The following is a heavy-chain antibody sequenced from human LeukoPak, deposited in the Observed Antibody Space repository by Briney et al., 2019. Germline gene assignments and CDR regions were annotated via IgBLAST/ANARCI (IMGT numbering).Heavy chain of an antibody. J-gene: IGHJ4*02. CDR3: AREGLRWYLFDY. CDR1: GYTFTSYY. D-gene: IGHD4-23*01. CDR2: INPSGGST. Sequence: ASVKVSCKASGYTFTSYYMHWVRQAPGQGLEWMGIINPSGGSTSYAQKFQGRVTMTRDMSTSTVYMELSSLRSEDTAVYYCAREGLRWYLFDYWGQGTLVTVSS. V-gene: IGHV1-46*01.